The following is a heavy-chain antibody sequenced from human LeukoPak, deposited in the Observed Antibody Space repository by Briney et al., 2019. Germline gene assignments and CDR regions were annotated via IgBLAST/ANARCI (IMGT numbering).Heavy chain of an antibody. Sequence: GGSPRLSCAASGFTFSDYYMSWIRQAPGKGLEWVSYISSSSSTIYYADSVKGRFTISRDNAKNSLYLQMNSLRAEDTAVYYCARDGITMVRGVIIGLFGYWGQGTLVTVSS. CDR1: GFTFSDYY. J-gene: IGHJ4*02. CDR3: ARDGITMVRGVIIGLFGY. V-gene: IGHV3-11*04. D-gene: IGHD3-10*01. CDR2: ISSSSSTI.